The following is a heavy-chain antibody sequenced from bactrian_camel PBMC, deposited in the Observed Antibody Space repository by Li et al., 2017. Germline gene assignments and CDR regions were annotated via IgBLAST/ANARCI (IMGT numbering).Heavy chain of an antibody. J-gene: IGHJ6*01. D-gene: IGHD5*01. CDR1: GYTYGRDI. CDR2: IDNGFRT. V-gene: IGHV3S55*01. Sequence: HVQLVESGGGSVQAGGSLRLSCAATGYTYGRDIIGWFRQAPGKEREGVATIDNGFRTTYADSVMGRFTISKDNAENTLYLQMNSLKPEDTAVYYCAARAPPNMEVRETRDFWGFRFGIWGQGTQVTVSS. CDR3: AARAPPNMEVRETRDFWGFRFGI.